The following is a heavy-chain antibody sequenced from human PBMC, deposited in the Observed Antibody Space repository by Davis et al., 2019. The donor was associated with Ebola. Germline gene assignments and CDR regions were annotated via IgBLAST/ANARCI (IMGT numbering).Heavy chain of an antibody. D-gene: IGHD4-17*01. CDR1: GYSFTSYW. CDR2: IYPGDSDT. CDR3: ARALPHATVTNWFDP. V-gene: IGHV5-51*01. Sequence: GGSLRLSCKGSGYSFTSYWIGWVRQMPGKGLEWMGIIYPGDSDTRYSPSFQGQVTISADKSISTAYLQWSSLKASDTAMYYCARALPHATVTNWFDPWGQGTLVTVSS. J-gene: IGHJ5*02.